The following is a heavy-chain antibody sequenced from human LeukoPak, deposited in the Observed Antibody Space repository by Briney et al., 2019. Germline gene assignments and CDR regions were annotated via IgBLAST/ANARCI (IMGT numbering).Heavy chain of an antibody. CDR3: ARALLIHAFDI. D-gene: IGHD5-18*01. V-gene: IGHV3-23*01. Sequence: GGSLRLSCAASGFTFSSHGMSWVRQGPGKGLEWVSGISGSGGDTYYADSVKGRFTISRDNSKSTLYLQMNSLRAEDTAVYYCARALLIHAFDIWGQGTMVTVSS. CDR2: ISGSGGDT. J-gene: IGHJ3*02. CDR1: GFTFSSHG.